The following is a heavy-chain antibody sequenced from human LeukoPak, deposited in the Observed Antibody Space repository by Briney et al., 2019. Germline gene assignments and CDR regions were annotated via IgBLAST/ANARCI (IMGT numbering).Heavy chain of an antibody. V-gene: IGHV5-51*01. CDR2: IYPGDSDT. CDR1: GYSFTTYW. J-gene: IGHJ6*02. Sequence: GESLKISCKGSGYSFTTYWIGWVRQMPGKGLEWMGIIYPGDSDTRYSPSFQGQVTISADKSISTAYLQWSSLKASDTAMYYCARHEYTSCSGGNCFRFGMDVWGQGTTVTVSS. D-gene: IGHD2-15*01. CDR3: ARHEYTSCSGGNCFRFGMDV.